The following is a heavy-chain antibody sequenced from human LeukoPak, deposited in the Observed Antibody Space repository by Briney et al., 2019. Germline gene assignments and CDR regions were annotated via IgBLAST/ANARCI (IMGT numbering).Heavy chain of an antibody. V-gene: IGHV1-18*01. D-gene: IGHD3-10*01. CDR3: AREEAPRTYYYGSGSHSYCYYGMDV. CDR2: ISAYNGNT. CDR1: VYTFTSYG. Sequence: ASVKVSCKASVYTFTSYGISWVRQAPGQGLAWMGWISAYNGNTTYEPKLQGRVTMTTDTSTSTAYMELRSLRSDDTAVYYCAREEAPRTYYYGSGSHSYCYYGMDVWGQGTTVTVSS. J-gene: IGHJ6*02.